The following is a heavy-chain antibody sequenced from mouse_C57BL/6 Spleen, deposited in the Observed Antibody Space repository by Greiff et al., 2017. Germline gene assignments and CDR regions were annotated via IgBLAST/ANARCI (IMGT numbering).Heavy chain of an antibody. CDR1: GYTFTSYW. Sequence: QVQLQQPGAELVKPGASVKLSCKASGYTFTSYWMHWVKQRPGQGLEWIGMIHPNSGSTNYNEKFKSKATLTVDKSSSTAYMQLSSLTSEDSAVYYCANHYYGSSEFAYWGQGTLVTVSA. D-gene: IGHD1-1*01. V-gene: IGHV1-64*01. J-gene: IGHJ3*01. CDR2: IHPNSGST. CDR3: ANHYYGSSEFAY.